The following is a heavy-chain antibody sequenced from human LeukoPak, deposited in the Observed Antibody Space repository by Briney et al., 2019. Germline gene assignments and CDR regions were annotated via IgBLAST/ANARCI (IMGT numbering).Heavy chain of an antibody. CDR1: GFTFSSYA. CDR3: ARDSGLGTGYYYGMDV. CDR2: ISYDGSNK. D-gene: IGHD3-10*01. J-gene: IGHJ6*02. Sequence: GVLRLSCAASGFTFSSYAMHWVRQAPGKGLEWVAVISYDGSNKYYADSVKGRFTISRDNSKNTLYLQMNSLRAEDTAVYYCARDSGLGTGYYYGMDVWGQGTTVTVSS. V-gene: IGHV3-30*04.